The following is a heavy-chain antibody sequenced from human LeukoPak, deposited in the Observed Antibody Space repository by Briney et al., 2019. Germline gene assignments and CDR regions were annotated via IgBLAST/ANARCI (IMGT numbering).Heavy chain of an antibody. CDR3: ASSIAVAGTAIDY. Sequence: PSETLSLTCTVSGGSISSGGYYWSWIRQPPGKGLEWIGYIYHSGSTYYNPSLKSRVTISVDRSKNQFSLKLSSVTAADTAVYYCASSIAVAGTAIDYWGQGTLVTVSS. CDR1: GGSISSGGYY. CDR2: IYHSGST. J-gene: IGHJ4*02. D-gene: IGHD6-19*01. V-gene: IGHV4-30-2*01.